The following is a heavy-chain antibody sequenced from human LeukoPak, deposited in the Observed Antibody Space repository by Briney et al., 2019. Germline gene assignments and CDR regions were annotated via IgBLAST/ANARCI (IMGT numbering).Heavy chain of an antibody. V-gene: IGHV3-23*01. Sequence: GGSLRLSCAASGFTFSSYAMSWVRQAPGKGLEWVSAISGSGGSTYYADSVKGRFTISRDNSKNTLYLQMNSLRAEDTAGYYCAKPPRRDRSLASAASPLWGQGTLVPLSS. CDR3: AKPPRRDRSLASAASPL. J-gene: IGHJ4*02. D-gene: IGHD3-16*01. CDR1: GFTFSSYA. CDR2: ISGSGGST.